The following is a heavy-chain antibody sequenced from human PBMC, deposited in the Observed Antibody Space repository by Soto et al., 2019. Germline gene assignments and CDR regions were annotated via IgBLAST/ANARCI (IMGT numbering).Heavy chain of an antibody. Sequence: ASVKVSCKASGYTFTSYYMHWVRQAPGQGLEGMGIINPSGGSTSYAQKFQGRVTMTRDTYTSTVDMELSSLRSEETAVCYCARKVPHYYFHFWGQGPLVTVSS. CDR2: INPSGGST. J-gene: IGHJ4*02. V-gene: IGHV1-46*01. D-gene: IGHD3-10*01. CDR1: GYTFTSYY. CDR3: ARKVPHYYFHF.